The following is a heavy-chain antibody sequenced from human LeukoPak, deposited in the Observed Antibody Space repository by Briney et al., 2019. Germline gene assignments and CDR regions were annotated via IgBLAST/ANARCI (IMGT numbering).Heavy chain of an antibody. CDR1: GFTFSSYG. CDR2: ISGSGGST. V-gene: IGHV3-23*01. D-gene: IGHD3-10*01. CDR3: AKDYYGSGSYSPLDY. J-gene: IGHJ4*02. Sequence: QSGGSLRLSCAASGFTFSSYGMSWVRQAPGKGLEWVSAISGSGGSTYYADSVKGRFTISRDNSKNTLYLQMNSLRAEDTAVYYCAKDYYGSGSYSPLDYWGQGTLVTVSS.